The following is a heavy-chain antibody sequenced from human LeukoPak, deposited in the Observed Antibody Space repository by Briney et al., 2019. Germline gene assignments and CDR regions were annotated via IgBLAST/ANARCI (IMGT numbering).Heavy chain of an antibody. V-gene: IGHV3-74*01. CDR1: GFTLSSYW. J-gene: IGHJ4*02. D-gene: IGHD1-26*01. CDR3: ATPRGSGSYLAFDY. CDR2: INSDGGST. Sequence: PGGSLRLSCAASGFTLSSYWMHWVRQAPGKGLVWVSRINSDGGSTSYADSVKGRFTISRDNAKNTLYLQMNSLRAEDTAVYYCATPRGSGSYLAFDYWGQGTLVTVSS.